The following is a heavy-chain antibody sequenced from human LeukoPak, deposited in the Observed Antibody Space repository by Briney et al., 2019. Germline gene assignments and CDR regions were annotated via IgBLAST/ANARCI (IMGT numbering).Heavy chain of an antibody. D-gene: IGHD2-8*01. V-gene: IGHV3-74*01. J-gene: IGHJ4*02. CDR3: ATDPNGVCPDY. Sequence: PGGSLRLSCVVSGFTLSSNWMHWVRQAPGEELVWVSRISRDGRDTDYADSVKGRFTISRDNAENTVYLQMNSLRVDDTAVYYCATDPNGVCPDYGAQGALVSVSS. CDR2: ISRDGRDT. CDR1: GFTLSSNW.